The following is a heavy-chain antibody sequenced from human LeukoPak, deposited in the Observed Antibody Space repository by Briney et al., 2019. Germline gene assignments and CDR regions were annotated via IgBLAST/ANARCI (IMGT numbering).Heavy chain of an antibody. D-gene: IGHD6-13*01. CDR2: ISYDGSNK. CDR3: ARDTSGAAAGLLDY. V-gene: IGHV3-30*01. J-gene: IGHJ4*02. CDR1: GFTFSSYA. Sequence: GGSLRLSCAASGFTFSSYAMHWVRQAPGKGLEWVAVISYDGSNKYYAGSVKGRFTISRDNSKNTLYLQMNSLRAEDTAVYYCARDTSGAAAGLLDYSGQGTLVTVSS.